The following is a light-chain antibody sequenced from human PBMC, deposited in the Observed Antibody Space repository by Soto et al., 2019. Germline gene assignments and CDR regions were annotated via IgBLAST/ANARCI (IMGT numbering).Light chain of an antibody. CDR2: GAS. CDR3: QQYGDSPL. Sequence: EIVLTQSPGTLSLSPGESATLSCRASQSVRSSYLAWYQQKPGQAPRLLIYGASSRATGIPGRFRGSGSGTDFTLTISRLEPEDFAVYYCQQYGDSPLFGPGTKVDSK. J-gene: IGKJ3*01. V-gene: IGKV3-20*01. CDR1: QSVRSSY.